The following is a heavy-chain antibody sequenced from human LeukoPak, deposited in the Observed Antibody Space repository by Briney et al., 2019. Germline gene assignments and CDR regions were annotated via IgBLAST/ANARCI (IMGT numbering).Heavy chain of an antibody. J-gene: IGHJ5*02. D-gene: IGHD2-2*02. CDR3: ANIVVVPAAISGTGWFDP. CDR1: GGSFSGYY. V-gene: IGHV4-34*01. Sequence: PSETLSLTCAVSGGSFSGYYWSWIRQPPGKGLEWIGEINHSGSTNYNPSLKSRVTISVDTSKNQFSLKLSSVTAADTAVYYCANIVVVPAAISGTGWFDPWGQGTLVTVFS. CDR2: INHSGST.